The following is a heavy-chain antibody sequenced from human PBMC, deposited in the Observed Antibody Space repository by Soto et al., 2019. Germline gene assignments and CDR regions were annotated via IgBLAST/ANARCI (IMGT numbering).Heavy chain of an antibody. CDR3: ARDGFSGDFWSGDAFDI. Sequence: PGGSLRLSCAASGFTFSDYCMSWIRQAPGKGLEWVSYISSSSSYTNYADSVKGRFTISRDNAKNSLYLQMNSLRAEDTAVYYCARDGFSGDFWSGDAFDIWGQGTMVTVSS. CDR2: ISSSSSYT. J-gene: IGHJ3*02. D-gene: IGHD3-3*01. CDR1: GFTFSDYC. V-gene: IGHV3-11*06.